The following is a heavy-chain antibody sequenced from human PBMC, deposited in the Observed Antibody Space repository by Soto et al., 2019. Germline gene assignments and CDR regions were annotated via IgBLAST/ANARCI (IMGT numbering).Heavy chain of an antibody. CDR1: GYTFTSYY. V-gene: IGHV1-46*03. Sequence: QVQLVQSGAEVKKPGASVKVSCKAFGYTFTSYYMHWVRQAPGQGLEWMGIINPISGSTNYAQKFQGRVTVTRDTSTSTVYMELSSLRSEDTAVYYCARGVLLWFGELSLDYGGQGTLVTVSS. J-gene: IGHJ4*02. D-gene: IGHD3-10*01. CDR2: INPISGST. CDR3: ARGVLLWFGELSLDY.